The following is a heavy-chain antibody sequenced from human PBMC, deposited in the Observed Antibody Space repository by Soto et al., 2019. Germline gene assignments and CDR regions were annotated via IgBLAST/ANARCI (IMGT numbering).Heavy chain of an antibody. CDR3: ARDLWFGEYWAYYGMDV. Sequence: ASVEASCQACFFIFASYGSSWVRQAPGQGLEWMGWISAYNGNTNYAQKLQGRVTMTTDTSTSTAYMELRSLRSDDTAVYYCARDLWFGEYWAYYGMDVWGQGTTVTVS. V-gene: IGHV1-18*01. D-gene: IGHD3-10*01. J-gene: IGHJ6*02. CDR2: ISAYNGNT. CDR1: FFIFASYG.